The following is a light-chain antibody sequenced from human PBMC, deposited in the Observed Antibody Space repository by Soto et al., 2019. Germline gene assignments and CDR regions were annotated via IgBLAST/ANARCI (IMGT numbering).Light chain of an antibody. V-gene: IGKV3-20*01. CDR1: QSVSSIY. CDR3: QQYGSSPGT. Sequence: EIVLTQPPGTLSLSPGERATLSCRASQSVSSIYLAWYQQKPGQAPRLLIYGASSRATGIPDRFSGSGSGTDFTLTISRLEPEDSAVYFCQQYGSSPGTFGQGTKLEIK. J-gene: IGKJ2*01. CDR2: GAS.